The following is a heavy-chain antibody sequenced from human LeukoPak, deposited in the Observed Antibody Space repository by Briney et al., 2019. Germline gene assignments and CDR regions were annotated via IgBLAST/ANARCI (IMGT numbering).Heavy chain of an antibody. CDR1: GYTFTSYY. Sequence: GASVEVSCKGSGYTFTSYYMHWVRQPPGQGLGWMGIINPSGGRTNYAPKFQGRVTMTRDTATSTVYIELSSLRSEDTAVYYCVRDGEVIIKPAASFPHDAFDIWGQGRMVIVSS. V-gene: IGHV1-46*01. CDR2: INPSGGRT. D-gene: IGHD3-10*01. J-gene: IGHJ3*02. CDR3: VRDGEVIIKPAASFPHDAFDI.